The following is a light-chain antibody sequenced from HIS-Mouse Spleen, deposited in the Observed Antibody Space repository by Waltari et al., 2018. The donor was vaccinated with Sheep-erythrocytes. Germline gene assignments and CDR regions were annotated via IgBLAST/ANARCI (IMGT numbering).Light chain of an antibody. J-gene: IGKJ3*01. V-gene: IGKV1-5*03. CDR3: QQYYSFPFT. Sequence: DTQMTQSPSTLSASVGDRVTITCRASQSISSWLAWYQQKPGKAPKLLIYKASSLESGVPSRFSGSGSGTEFTLTISSLQPEDFATYYCQQYYSFPFTFGPGTKVDIK. CDR2: KAS. CDR1: QSISSW.